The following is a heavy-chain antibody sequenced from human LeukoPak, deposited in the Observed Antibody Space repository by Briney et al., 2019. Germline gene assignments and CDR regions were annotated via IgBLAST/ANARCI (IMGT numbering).Heavy chain of an antibody. D-gene: IGHD2-2*01. J-gene: IGHJ5*02. CDR1: GYSISSGYY. V-gene: IGHV4-38-2*01. CDR3: ARLGYCSSTSCFP. Sequence: PSETLSLTCAVSGYSISSGYYWGWIRQPPGKGLEWIGSIYHSGSTYYNPSLKSRVTISVDTYKHQSSLKLSSVTAADTAAYYCARLGYCSSTSCFPWGQGTLVTVSS. CDR2: IYHSGST.